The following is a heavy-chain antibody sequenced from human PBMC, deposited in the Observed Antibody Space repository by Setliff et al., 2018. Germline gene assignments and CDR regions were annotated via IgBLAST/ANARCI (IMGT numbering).Heavy chain of an antibody. CDR2: IYIGGSA. J-gene: IGHJ6*03. D-gene: IGHD6-19*01. CDR3: AREQWLDPPGYYFMDV. CDR1: GGSISSYY. V-gene: IGHV4-4*07. Sequence: PSETLSLTCTVSGGSISSYYWSWIRQPAGKGLEWIGHIYIGGSANYNPSLKSRVTMSIDTSKNQFSLKLNSVTAADMAVYYCAREQWLDPPGYYFMDVWAKGTTVTVSS.